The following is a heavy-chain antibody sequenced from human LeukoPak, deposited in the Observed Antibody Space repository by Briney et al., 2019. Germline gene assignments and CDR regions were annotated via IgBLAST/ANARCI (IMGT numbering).Heavy chain of an antibody. CDR2: IYYSGST. D-gene: IGHD6-19*01. Sequence: PSETLSLTCTVSGGSISSYYWSWIRQPPGKGLEWIGYIYYSGSTAYNPSLKSRGTISLDTAKNQFSLKLSSVTAADTAVYYCASHRYSSGWYYFDHWGQGTLVTVSS. CDR3: ASHRYSSGWYYFDH. V-gene: IGHV4-59*01. J-gene: IGHJ4*02. CDR1: GGSISSYY.